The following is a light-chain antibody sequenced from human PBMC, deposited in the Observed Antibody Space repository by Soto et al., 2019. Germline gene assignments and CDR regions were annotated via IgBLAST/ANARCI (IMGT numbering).Light chain of an antibody. V-gene: IGKV1-5*03. CDR2: KAS. CDR3: QHT. CDR1: QSISSW. Sequence: DIQMTQSPSTLSASVGDRVTITCRASQSISSWLAWYQQKPGKAPKLLIYKASSLESGVPSRFRGSGSGTEFTLTISSLQPDDFATYYCQHTFGQGTKVEIK. J-gene: IGKJ2*01.